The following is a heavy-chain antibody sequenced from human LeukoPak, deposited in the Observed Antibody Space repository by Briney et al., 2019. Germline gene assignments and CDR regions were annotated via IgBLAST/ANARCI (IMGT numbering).Heavy chain of an antibody. D-gene: IGHD3-16*02. V-gene: IGHV3-30*18. CDR2: ISYDGSNK. CDR3: AKDWSFYYYGMDV. CDR1: GFTFSSYG. J-gene: IGHJ6*02. Sequence: GSSLRLSCAASGFTFSSYGMHWVRQATGKGLEWVAVISYDGSNKYYADSVKGRFTISRDNSKNTLYLQMNSLRAEDTAVYYCAKDWSFYYYGMDVWGQGTTVTVSS.